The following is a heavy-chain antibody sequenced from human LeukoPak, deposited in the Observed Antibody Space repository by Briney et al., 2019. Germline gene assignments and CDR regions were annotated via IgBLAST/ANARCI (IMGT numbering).Heavy chain of an antibody. CDR1: GFIFTDYW. CDR3: TTDPNYDYVWGSYRHVDY. J-gene: IGHJ4*02. V-gene: IGHV3-7*03. CDR2: IKYDGIDK. D-gene: IGHD3-16*02. Sequence: GGSLRLSCAASGFIFTDYWMNWVRRAPGKGLEWVAMIKYDGIDKKYLDSVKGRFTISRDNAKNSLYLEMNSLKTEDTAVYYCTTDPNYDYVWGSYRHVDYWGQGTLVTVSS.